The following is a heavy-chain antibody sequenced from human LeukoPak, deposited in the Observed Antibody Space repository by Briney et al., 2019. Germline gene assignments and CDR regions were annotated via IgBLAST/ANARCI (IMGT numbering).Heavy chain of an antibody. J-gene: IGHJ4*02. D-gene: IGHD2-15*01. CDR2: IWYDGSNK. CDR1: GFTFSTYG. CDR3: ARLSGVAATQRFDY. V-gene: IGHV3-33*01. Sequence: GSLRLSCAASGFTFSTYGMHWVRQAPGKGLEWVAVIWYDGSNKYYGDSVMGRFTISRDNSNNTLHLQMNSLRSEDTAIYYCARLSGVAATQRFDYWGQGTLVTVSS.